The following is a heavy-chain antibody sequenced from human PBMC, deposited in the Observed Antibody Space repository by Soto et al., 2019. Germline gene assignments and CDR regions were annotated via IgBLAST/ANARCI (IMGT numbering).Heavy chain of an antibody. D-gene: IGHD3-10*01. Sequence: QAQLQESGPGLVKPSQTLSLTCTVSGDSISVGGYYWSWIRQHPGKGLEWIGYIYYSGSTYYNPSLKSRVSLSVDTSQNQFSMRLTSVTAADTAVYFCARGLAGTYAAYFDLWGRGTLVTVSS. CDR1: GDSISVGGYY. CDR2: IYYSGST. J-gene: IGHJ2*01. V-gene: IGHV4-31*03. CDR3: ARGLAGTYAAYFDL.